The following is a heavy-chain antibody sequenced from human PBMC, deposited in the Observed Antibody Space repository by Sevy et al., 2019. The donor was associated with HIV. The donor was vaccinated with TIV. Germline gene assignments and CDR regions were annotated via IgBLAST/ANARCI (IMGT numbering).Heavy chain of an antibody. CDR2: FSGTDGSGTDGTT. CDR1: GFKFDNYA. J-gene: IGHJ4*02. D-gene: IGHD6-13*01. Sequence: GWSLRLSCAASGFKFDNYAFSWVRQAPGKGLEWVSGFSGTDGSGTDGTTYYTDSVKGRLIISRDNSKNWMYLGMNSLRVDDTAVYYCAKAARYSSVWYSTGELFDYWGQGTLVTVSS. CDR3: AKAARYSSVWYSTGELFDY. V-gene: IGHV3-23*01.